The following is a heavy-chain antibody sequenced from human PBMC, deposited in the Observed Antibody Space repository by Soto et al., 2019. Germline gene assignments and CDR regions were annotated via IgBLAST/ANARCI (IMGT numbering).Heavy chain of an antibody. D-gene: IGHD2-15*01. CDR3: AKAGCSGGTCDPYYFDY. CDR2: ISGRGGNT. CDR1: GFTFSNYA. J-gene: IGHJ4*02. Sequence: PGGSLRLSCAASGFTFSNYAMSWVRQAPGKGLEWVSTISGRGGNTYYADSVKGRFTISRDKTRNTLYLQMDSLRVEDSAVYSCAKAGCSGGTCDPYYFDYWGQGALVTVSS. V-gene: IGHV3-23*01.